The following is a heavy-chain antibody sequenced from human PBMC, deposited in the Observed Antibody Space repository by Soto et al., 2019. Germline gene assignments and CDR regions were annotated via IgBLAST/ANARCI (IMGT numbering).Heavy chain of an antibody. CDR1: GGSISSYY. V-gene: IGHV4-59*12. D-gene: IGHD3-22*01. J-gene: IGHJ4*02. Sequence: SETLSLTCTVSGGSISSYYWSWIRQPPGKGLEWIGYIYYSGSTNYNPSLKSRVTITIDTSKNQFSLRLNSVTAADTAVYYCSRLGGYYQAFDQWGQGSLVTVS. CDR2: IYYSGST. CDR3: SRLGGYYQAFDQ.